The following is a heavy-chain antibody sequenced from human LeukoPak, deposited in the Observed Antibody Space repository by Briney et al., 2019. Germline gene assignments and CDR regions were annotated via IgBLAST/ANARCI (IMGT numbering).Heavy chain of an antibody. CDR3: ASRSGSYFIDY. Sequence: ASVKVSCKASGGTFSSYAISWVRQAPGQGLEWMGGIIPIFGTANYAQKFQGRVTNTADKSTSTAYMELSSLRSEDTAVYYCASRSGSYFIDYWGQGTLVTVSS. J-gene: IGHJ4*02. D-gene: IGHD1-26*01. CDR2: IIPIFGTA. V-gene: IGHV1-69*06. CDR1: GGTFSSYA.